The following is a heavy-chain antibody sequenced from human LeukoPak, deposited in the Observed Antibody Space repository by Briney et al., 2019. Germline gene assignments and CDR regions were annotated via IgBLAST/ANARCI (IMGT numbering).Heavy chain of an antibody. D-gene: IGHD3/OR15-3a*01. Sequence: SETLSLTCTVSGGSISSYYWSWIRQPPGKGLEWIGYIYYSGSTNYNPSLKSRVTISVDTSKDQFSLKLSSVTAADTAVYYCARDLGLGNWFDPWGQGTLVTVSS. V-gene: IGHV4-59*01. CDR2: IYYSGST. J-gene: IGHJ5*02. CDR3: ARDLGLGNWFDP. CDR1: GGSISSYY.